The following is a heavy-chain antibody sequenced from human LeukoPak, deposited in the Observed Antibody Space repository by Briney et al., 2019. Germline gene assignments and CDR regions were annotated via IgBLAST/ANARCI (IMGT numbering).Heavy chain of an antibody. D-gene: IGHD2-2*01. CDR2: INPNSGGT. CDR1: GYTFTGYY. V-gene: IGHV1-2*04. CDR3: ARTGYQLLFAWPYYMDV. Sequence: ASVKVSCKASGYTFTGYYMHWVRQAPGQGLEWMGWINPNSGGTNYAQKFQGWVTMTRDTSISTAYMELSRLRSEDTAVYYCARTGYQLLFAWPYYMDVWGKGTTVTVSS. J-gene: IGHJ6*03.